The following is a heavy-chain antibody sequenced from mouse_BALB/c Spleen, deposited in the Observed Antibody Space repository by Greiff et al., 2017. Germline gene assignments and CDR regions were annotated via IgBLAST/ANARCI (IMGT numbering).Heavy chain of an antibody. CDR2: ISSGGST. CDR3: ARGPITTALYYFDY. J-gene: IGHJ2*01. V-gene: IGHV5-6-5*01. D-gene: IGHD1-2*01. CDR1: GFTFSSYA. Sequence: EVNLVESGGGLVKPGGSLKLSCAASGFTFSSYAMSWVRQTPEKRLEWVASISSGGSTYYPDSVKGRFTISRDNARNILYLQMSSLRSEDTAMYYCARGPITTALYYFDYWGQGTTLTVSS.